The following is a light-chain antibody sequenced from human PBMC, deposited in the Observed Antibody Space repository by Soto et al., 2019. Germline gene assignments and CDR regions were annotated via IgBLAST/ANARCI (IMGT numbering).Light chain of an antibody. Sequence: ILMTQSPSSLSAFVGDRVTITCRASQAIGNFLAWYQQKPGKVPKLLIYAASTLQSGVPSRFIGSGSGTDFTLTSSSLQPEDVATYYCQKCKVAPFTFGGGTKVEIK. CDR1: QAIGNF. J-gene: IGKJ4*01. CDR3: QKCKVAPFT. V-gene: IGKV1-27*01. CDR2: AAS.